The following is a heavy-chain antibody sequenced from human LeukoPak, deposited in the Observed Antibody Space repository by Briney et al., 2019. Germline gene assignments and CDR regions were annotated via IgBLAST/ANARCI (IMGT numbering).Heavy chain of an antibody. CDR3: ATYSGTYREH. D-gene: IGHD1-26*01. Sequence: GGSLRLSCAASGFTFSNSNMNWVRQAPGKGLEWVSSIGNDGSYTYYADSVKGRFTISRNNAKNSLYPQMSSLRVEDTAVYYCATYSGTYREHWGQGTLVTVSS. CDR2: IGNDGSYT. CDR1: GFTFSNSN. V-gene: IGHV3-21*01. J-gene: IGHJ1*01.